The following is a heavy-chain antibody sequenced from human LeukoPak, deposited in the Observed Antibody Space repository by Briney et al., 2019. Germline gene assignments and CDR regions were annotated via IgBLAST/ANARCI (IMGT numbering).Heavy chain of an antibody. Sequence: GGSLRLSCAASGFTFSSYWMHWVRQAPGKGLVWVSRINSDGSSTSYADSVKGRFTISRDKAKNTLYLQMNSLRAEDTAVYYCARVWTAVVPAAMPIYYFDYWGQGTLVTVSS. J-gene: IGHJ4*02. CDR1: GFTFSSYW. CDR2: INSDGSST. D-gene: IGHD2-2*01. CDR3: ARVWTAVVPAAMPIYYFDY. V-gene: IGHV3-74*01.